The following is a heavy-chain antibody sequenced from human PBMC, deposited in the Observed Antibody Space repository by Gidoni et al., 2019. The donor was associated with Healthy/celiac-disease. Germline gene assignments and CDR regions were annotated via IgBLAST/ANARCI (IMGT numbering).Heavy chain of an antibody. CDR2: INHSGST. D-gene: IGHD2-2*01. Sequence: QVQLQQWGAGLLKPSETLSLTCAVYGWSFSGYYWSWTRQPPGKGREWIGEINHSGSTNYNPSLKSRVTISVDTSKNQFSLKLCSVTAADTAVYYCARGGVVVVPAAMVQGGNYYYYGMDVWGQGTTVTVSS. V-gene: IGHV4-34*01. CDR1: GWSFSGYY. J-gene: IGHJ6*02. CDR3: ARGGVVVVPAAMVQGGNYYYYGMDV.